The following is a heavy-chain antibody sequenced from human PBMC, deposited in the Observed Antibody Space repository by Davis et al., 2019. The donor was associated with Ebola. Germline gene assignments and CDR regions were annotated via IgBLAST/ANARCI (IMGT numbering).Heavy chain of an antibody. D-gene: IGHD4-23*01. CDR2: ISWDGGST. J-gene: IGHJ4*02. CDR1: GFTFDDYA. CDR3: AKAGLRWYHKSHFDY. Sequence: GESLKISCAASGFTFDDYAMHWVRQAPGKGLEWVSLISWDGGSTYYADSVKGRFTISRDNSKNSLYLQMNSLRAEDTALYYCAKAGLRWYHKSHFDYWGQGTLVTVSS. V-gene: IGHV3-43D*03.